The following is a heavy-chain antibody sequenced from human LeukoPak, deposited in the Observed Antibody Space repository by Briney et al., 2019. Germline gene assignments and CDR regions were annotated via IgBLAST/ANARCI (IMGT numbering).Heavy chain of an antibody. CDR1: GGSISSSSYY. V-gene: IGHV4-39*01. D-gene: IGHD3-3*01. CDR3: ARYYDFWSGYYSDAFDI. Sequence: PSETLSLTCTFSGGSISSSSYYWGWIRQPPGKGLEWIGSIYYSGSTYYNPSLKSRVTISVDTSKNQFSLKLSSVTAADTAVYYCARYYDFWSGYYSDAFDIWGQGTMVTVS. J-gene: IGHJ3*02. CDR2: IYYSGST.